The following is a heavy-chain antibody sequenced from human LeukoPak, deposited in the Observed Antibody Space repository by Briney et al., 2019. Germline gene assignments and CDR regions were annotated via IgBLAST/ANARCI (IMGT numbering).Heavy chain of an antibody. D-gene: IGHD2/OR15-2a*01. CDR1: GNFW. J-gene: IGHJ4*02. CDR3: VSFYETY. CDR2: INSDGSWT. V-gene: IGHV3-74*01. Sequence: GGSLRLSCAASGNFWMHWVRQAPGKGLVWVSHINSDGSWTSYADSVKGRFTISKDNAKNTVYLQMNSLRAEDTAVYYCVSFYETYWGRGTLVTVSS.